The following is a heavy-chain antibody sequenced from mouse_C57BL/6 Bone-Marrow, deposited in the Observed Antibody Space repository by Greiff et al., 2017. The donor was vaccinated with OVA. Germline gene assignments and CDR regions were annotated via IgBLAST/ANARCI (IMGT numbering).Heavy chain of an antibody. D-gene: IGHD4-1*01. CDR1: GYTFTSYW. V-gene: IGHV1-50*01. Sequence: QVQLQQPGAELVKPGASVKLSCKASGYTFTSYWMQWVKQRPGQGLAWIGEIDPSDSYTNYNQKFKGKATLTVDTASSTAYMQLSSLTSEDSAVDYCASSNWDGAYWGQGTLVTVSA. CDR2: IDPSDSYT. J-gene: IGHJ3*01. CDR3: ASSNWDGAY.